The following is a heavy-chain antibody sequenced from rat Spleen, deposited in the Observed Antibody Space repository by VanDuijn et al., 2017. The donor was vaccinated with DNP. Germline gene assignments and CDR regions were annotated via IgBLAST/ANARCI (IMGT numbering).Heavy chain of an antibody. CDR2: ISSGGST. CDR1: GFSLTSYG. Sequence: QVQLKESGPGLVQPSQTLSLTCTVSGFSLTSYGVNWVRQPPGKGLEWIAGISSGGSTFYNSVFKSRLSISRDTSKSQVFLKMNSLQTEDTAIYFCTRDWIRGPFAYWGQGTLVTVSS. CDR3: TRDWIRGPFAY. V-gene: IGHV2S12*01. D-gene: IGHD4-3*01. J-gene: IGHJ3*01.